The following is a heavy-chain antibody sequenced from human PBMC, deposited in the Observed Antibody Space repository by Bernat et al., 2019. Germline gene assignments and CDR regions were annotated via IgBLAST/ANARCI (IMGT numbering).Heavy chain of an antibody. CDR1: GFTFSSFC. D-gene: IGHD6-19*01. J-gene: IGHJ4*02. CDR2: ISHDRNTL. CDR3: AKDSLYSSGWYGVGD. Sequence: QVHLVESGGGVVQPGRSLRLSCAASGFTFSSFCMHWVRQAPGKGLEWVAAISHDRNTLYYADSVKGRFTISTDDSKNTLYLQLDSLRAEDTAMYYCAKDSLYSSGWYGVGDWGQGTLVTVAS. V-gene: IGHV3-30*18.